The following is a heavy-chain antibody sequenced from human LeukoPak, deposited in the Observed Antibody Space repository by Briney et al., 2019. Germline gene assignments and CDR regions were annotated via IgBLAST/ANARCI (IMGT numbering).Heavy chain of an antibody. CDR2: LSYDGSIK. J-gene: IGHJ4*02. D-gene: IGHD6-19*01. CDR1: GFTFSSSP. Sequence: GGSLRLSCAASGFTFSSSPMHWLGQAPGQGLEWVAVLSYDGSIKSYADSVKGRFTISRDTSKNTLYLQMNSLRAEDTAVYYCARDLVAGSPDYFDYWGQGTLVTVSS. CDR3: ARDLVAGSPDYFDY. V-gene: IGHV3-30-3*01.